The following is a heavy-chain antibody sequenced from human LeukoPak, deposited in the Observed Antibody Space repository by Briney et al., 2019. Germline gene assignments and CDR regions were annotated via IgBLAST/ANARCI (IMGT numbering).Heavy chain of an antibody. Sequence: SETLSLTCTVSGGSISSYYWSWMRQPAGKGLEWIGRIYSSGSTKYNPSLKSRVTISVDTSKNQFSLKLSSVTAADTAVYYCARRSPYYDSSATGNYFDYWGQGTLVTVSS. CDR1: GGSISSYY. D-gene: IGHD3-22*01. CDR2: IYSSGST. CDR3: ARRSPYYDSSATGNYFDY. J-gene: IGHJ4*02. V-gene: IGHV4-4*07.